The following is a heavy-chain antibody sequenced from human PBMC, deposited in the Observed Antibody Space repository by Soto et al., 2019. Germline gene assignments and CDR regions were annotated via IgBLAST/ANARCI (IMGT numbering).Heavy chain of an antibody. CDR3: ALMVRGVINSFNWFDP. D-gene: IGHD3-10*01. CDR1: GGTFSSYT. CDR2: IIPILGIA. J-gene: IGHJ5*02. Sequence: QVQLVQSGAEVKKPGSSVKVSCKASGGTFSSYTISWVRQAPGQGLEWMGRIIPILGIANYAQKFQGRVTITADKSTSTAYMELSSLRSEDTAVYYCALMVRGVINSFNWFDPWGQGTLVTVSS. V-gene: IGHV1-69*02.